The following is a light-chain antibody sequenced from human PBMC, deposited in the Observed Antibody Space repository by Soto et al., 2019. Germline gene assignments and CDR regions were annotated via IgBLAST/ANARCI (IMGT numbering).Light chain of an antibody. J-gene: IGLJ3*02. Sequence: QSALTQPASVSGSPGQSITISCTGTSSDVGGYNYVSWYQQHPGKAPKLMIYGVSNRPSRVSNRFSASKSGNTASLTISGLQAEDEADYYCSSFTSTRTVVFGGGTKLTVL. V-gene: IGLV2-14*01. CDR2: GVS. CDR1: SSDVGGYNY. CDR3: SSFTSTRTVV.